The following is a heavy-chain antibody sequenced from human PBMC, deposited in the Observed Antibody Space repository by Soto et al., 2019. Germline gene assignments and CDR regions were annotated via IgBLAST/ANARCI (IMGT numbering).Heavy chain of an antibody. CDR2: MNPNSGNT. V-gene: IGHV1-8*01. Sequence: ASVKVSCKASGYTFTSYDINWVRQATGQGLEWMGWMNPNSGNTGYAQKFQGRVTMTRNTSISTAYMELSGLRSEDTAVYYCATCRSGGSCYSGVYGMDVWGQGTTVTVSS. CDR3: ATCRSGGSCYSGVYGMDV. CDR1: GYTFTSYD. D-gene: IGHD2-15*01. J-gene: IGHJ6*02.